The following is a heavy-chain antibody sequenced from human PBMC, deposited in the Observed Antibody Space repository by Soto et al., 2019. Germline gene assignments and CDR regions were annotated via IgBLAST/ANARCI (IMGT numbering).Heavy chain of an antibody. J-gene: IGHJ3*02. V-gene: IGHV3-48*03. Sequence: TGGSLRLSCAASGFTFSSYEMNWVRQAPGKGLKWVSYISSSGSTIYYADSVKGRFTISRDNAKNSLYLQMNSLRAEDTAAYYCATGRRYNWNYWYAFDIWGQGTMVTVSS. CDR3: ATGRRYNWNYWYAFDI. CDR2: ISSSGSTI. CDR1: GFTFSSYE. D-gene: IGHD1-7*01.